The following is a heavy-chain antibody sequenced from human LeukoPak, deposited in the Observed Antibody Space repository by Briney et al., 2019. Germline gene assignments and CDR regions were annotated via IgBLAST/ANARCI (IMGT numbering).Heavy chain of an antibody. CDR3: ARHGGITVFGGAQPGGAFDI. Sequence: SVKVSCKASGGTFTSYAISWVRQAPGQWLEWMGGIIPIFGTANYAQKFQGRVTITTGESTSTAYMELSSLRSEDTAVYYCARHGGITVFGGAQPGGAFDIWGQGTMVTVSS. V-gene: IGHV1-69*05. J-gene: IGHJ3*02. CDR2: IIPIFGTA. CDR1: GGTFTSYA. D-gene: IGHD3-3*01.